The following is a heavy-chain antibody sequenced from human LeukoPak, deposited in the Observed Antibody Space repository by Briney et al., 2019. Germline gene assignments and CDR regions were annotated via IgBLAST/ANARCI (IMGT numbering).Heavy chain of an antibody. CDR3: AKVVSGYHFDY. D-gene: IGHD5-12*01. Sequence: GGSLRLSCAASGFTFSSYGMSWVRRAPGKGPEWVSGISGSGGNTYYAYSVKGRFTISRDNSQNTLYLQMNNLRAEDTAVYYCAKVVSGYHFDYWGQGTLVTVSS. J-gene: IGHJ4*02. CDR2: ISGSGGNT. CDR1: GFTFSSYG. V-gene: IGHV3-23*01.